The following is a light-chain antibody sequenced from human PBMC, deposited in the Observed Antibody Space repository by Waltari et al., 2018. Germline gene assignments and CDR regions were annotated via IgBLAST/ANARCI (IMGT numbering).Light chain of an antibody. J-gene: IGKJ1*01. CDR3: QQYGSLTWT. CDR1: QSVSSSY. V-gene: IGKV3-20*01. Sequence: EVVLTQSPVTLSLPPGERATVSCRASQSVSSSYFAWYQQKAGQAPRLLIHGASNRATGVPDRFSGRGSGTDFTLTINRLEPQDSAVYYCQQYGSLTWTFGQGTTVEIK. CDR2: GAS.